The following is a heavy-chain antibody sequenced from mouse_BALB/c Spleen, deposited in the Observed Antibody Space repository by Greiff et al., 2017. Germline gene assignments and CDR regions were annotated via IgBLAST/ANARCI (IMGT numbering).Heavy chain of an antibody. CDR1: GFTFTDYY. CDR2: IRNKANGYTT. V-gene: IGHV7-3*02. Sequence: DVKLVESGGGLVQPGGSLRLSCATSGFTFTDYYMSWVRQPPGKALEWLGFIRNKANGYTTEYSASVKGRFTISRDNSQSILYLQMNTLRAEDSATYYCARDLYYCDDWGQGTTLTVSS. CDR3: ARDLYYCDD. J-gene: IGHJ2*01.